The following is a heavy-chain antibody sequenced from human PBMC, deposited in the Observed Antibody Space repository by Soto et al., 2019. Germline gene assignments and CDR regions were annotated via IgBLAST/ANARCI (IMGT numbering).Heavy chain of an antibody. Sequence: SETLSLTCTVSGGSISSYYWSWIRQPPGKGLEWIGYIHYSGSTNSNPYLKSRVTISVDTSTNPFALKLSSVTAADTAVYYCARDLGPDYGDYNAEYFQHWGQGTLVTVSS. J-gene: IGHJ1*01. CDR1: GGSISSYY. CDR2: IHYSGST. D-gene: IGHD4-17*01. V-gene: IGHV4-59*01. CDR3: ARDLGPDYGDYNAEYFQH.